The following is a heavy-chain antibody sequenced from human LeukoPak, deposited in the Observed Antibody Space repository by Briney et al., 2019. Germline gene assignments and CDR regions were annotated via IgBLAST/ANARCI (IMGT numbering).Heavy chain of an antibody. V-gene: IGHV3-21*01. CDR2: ISSSSSYI. D-gene: IGHD1-26*01. CDR1: GFTFSSYS. CDR3: ARDRGIVGATRLFYYYYGMDV. J-gene: IGHJ6*02. Sequence: GGSLRLSCAASGFTFSSYSMNWVRQAPGKGLEWVSSISSSSSYIYYADSVKGRFTISRDNAKNSLYLQMNSLRAEDTAVYYCARDRGIVGATRLFYYYYGMDVWGQGPRSPSP.